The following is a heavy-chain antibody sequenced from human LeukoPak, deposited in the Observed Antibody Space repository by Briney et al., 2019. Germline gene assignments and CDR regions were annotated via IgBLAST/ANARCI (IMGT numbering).Heavy chain of an antibody. V-gene: IGHV3-48*02. CDR3: ARGIGSCSGGSCSPDY. J-gene: IGHJ4*02. Sequence: GGSLRLSCAASGFTFSSYRMNWVRQAPGKGLEWFSYISSGSGTIYYADSVKGRFTISRDNAKNSLYLQMNSLRDEDTAVYYCARGIGSCSGGSCSPDYWGQGTLVTVSS. D-gene: IGHD2-15*01. CDR1: GFTFSSYR. CDR2: ISSGSGTI.